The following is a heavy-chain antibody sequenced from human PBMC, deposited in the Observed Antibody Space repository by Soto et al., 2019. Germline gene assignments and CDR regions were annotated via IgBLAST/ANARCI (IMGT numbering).Heavy chain of an antibody. CDR1: GYTFTTYY. V-gene: IGHV1-46*01. J-gene: IGHJ2*01. D-gene: IGHD4-17*01. CDR3: ARGGNGDNVGYWYFDL. CDR2: INPGGVST. Sequence: QVQLVQSGAEVKKPGASVEVSCKASGYTFTTYYIHWVRHAPGQGLEWRGGINPGGVSTQYAQQFQARVTMTSDTSTSTVYMDLSSLSSEDTAVYFCARGGNGDNVGYWYFDLWGRGTLVTVSP.